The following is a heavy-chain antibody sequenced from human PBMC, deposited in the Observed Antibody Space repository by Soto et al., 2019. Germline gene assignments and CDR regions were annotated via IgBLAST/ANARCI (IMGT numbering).Heavy chain of an antibody. J-gene: IGHJ4*02. D-gene: IGHD1-26*01. V-gene: IGHV3-23*01. Sequence: EVQLLESGGGLVQPGGSLRLSCAASGFTFSSYAMSWVRQAPGKGLEWVSAISGSGGSTYYADSVKGRFTISRDNSKNTLELQMNSLRAEDTAVYYCASLIVGATTVDYWGQGTLVTVSS. CDR3: ASLIVGATTVDY. CDR1: GFTFSSYA. CDR2: ISGSGGST.